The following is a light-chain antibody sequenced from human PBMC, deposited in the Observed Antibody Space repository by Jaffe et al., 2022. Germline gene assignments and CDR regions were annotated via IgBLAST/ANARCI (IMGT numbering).Light chain of an antibody. J-gene: IGKJ2*01. Sequence: DIQMTQSPSSLSASVGDRVTITCRASQSIDSYLSWYQCKPGKPPKLILWAASILESGVPSRFSGSGSGTEFTLTISSLQPEDFATYYCQQCYTTPPTFGPGTNLEI. V-gene: IGKV1-39*01. CDR1: QSIDSY. CDR2: AAS. CDR3: QQCYTTPPT.